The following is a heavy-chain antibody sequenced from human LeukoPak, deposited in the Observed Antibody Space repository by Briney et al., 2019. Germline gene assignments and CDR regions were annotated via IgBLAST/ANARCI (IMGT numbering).Heavy chain of an antibody. CDR2: IYYSGGT. V-gene: IGHV4-59*08. CDR1: GGSISSYY. Sequence: SETLSLTCTVSGGSISSYYWSWIRQPPGKGLEWIGYIYYSGGTNYNPSLKSRVTISVDTSKNQFSLKLSSVTAADTAVYYCARRRSGYCSGGSCYSGTPVDWFDPWGQGTLVTVSS. D-gene: IGHD2-15*01. CDR3: ARRRSGYCSGGSCYSGTPVDWFDP. J-gene: IGHJ5*02.